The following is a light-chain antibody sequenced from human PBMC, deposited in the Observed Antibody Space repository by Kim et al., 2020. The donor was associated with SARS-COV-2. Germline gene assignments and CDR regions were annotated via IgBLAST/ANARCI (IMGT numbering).Light chain of an antibody. J-gene: IGLJ2*01. V-gene: IGLV3-19*01. CDR2: GKN. Sequence: SSELTQDPAVSVALGQTVRITCQGDSLRSYYATWYQQKPGQAPILVIYGKNNRPSGIPDRFSGSSSGNTASFPITGPQAGDEADYYCNSRDSNDTVVFGG. CDR3: NSRDSNDTVV. CDR1: SLRSYY.